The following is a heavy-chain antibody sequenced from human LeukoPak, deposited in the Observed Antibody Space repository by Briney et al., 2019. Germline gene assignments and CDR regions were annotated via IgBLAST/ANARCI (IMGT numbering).Heavy chain of an antibody. J-gene: IGHJ6*03. V-gene: IGHV4-38-2*02. CDR2: IYHSGST. CDR3: ARGYYDILTGYLGAFYYYYMDV. CDR1: GYSISSGYY. D-gene: IGHD3-9*01. Sequence: ASETLSLTCTVSGYSISSGYYWGWIRQPPGKGLEWIGSIYHSGSTYYNPTLKSRVTISVDTSKNQFSLKLSSVTAADTAVYYCARGYYDILTGYLGAFYYYYMDVWGKGTTVTISS.